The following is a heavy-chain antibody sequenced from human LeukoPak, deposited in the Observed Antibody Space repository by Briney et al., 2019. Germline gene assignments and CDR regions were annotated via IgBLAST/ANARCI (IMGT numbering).Heavy chain of an antibody. CDR3: ARDLEYFDY. V-gene: IGHV3-43*01. J-gene: IGHJ4*02. D-gene: IGHD5-24*01. Sequence: GGSLRLSCAASGFTFDDYTMHWVRQAPGKGLEWVSLISWDGGSTYYADSVKGRFTISRDNSKNTVYLQMNSVRAEDTAVYYCARDLEYFDYWGQGTLVTVTS. CDR2: ISWDGGST. CDR1: GFTFDDYT.